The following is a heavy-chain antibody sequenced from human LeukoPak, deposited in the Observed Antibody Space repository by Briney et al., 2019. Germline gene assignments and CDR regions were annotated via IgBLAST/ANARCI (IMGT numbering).Heavy chain of an antibody. CDR3: ARGSGRWTTVTTGGFY. D-gene: IGHD4-11*01. J-gene: IGHJ4*02. CDR1: GYTFTGHY. Sequence: ASVKVSCKASGYTFTGHYMHWVRQAPGQGLEWMGWINPNSGGTNYAQKFQGRVTMTRDTSISTAYMELSRLRSDDTAVYYCARGSGRWTTVTTGGFYWGQGTLVTVSS. CDR2: INPNSGGT. V-gene: IGHV1-2*02.